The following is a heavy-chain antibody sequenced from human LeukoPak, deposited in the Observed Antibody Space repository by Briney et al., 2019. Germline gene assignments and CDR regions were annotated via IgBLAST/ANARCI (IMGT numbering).Heavy chain of an antibody. Sequence: GGSLQISGQGSGSPFTSYWIGWVRQLRGKGLEWMGIIYPGDSDTKYRPSFQGQVTISADKSTSTPYLQWSSLKASDTAMHYCARHNVCSSTSCPFDYGGQGTLVTVSS. CDR3: ARHNVCSSTSCPFDY. CDR2: IYPGDSDT. D-gene: IGHD2-2*01. V-gene: IGHV5-51*01. CDR1: GSPFTSYW. J-gene: IGHJ4*02.